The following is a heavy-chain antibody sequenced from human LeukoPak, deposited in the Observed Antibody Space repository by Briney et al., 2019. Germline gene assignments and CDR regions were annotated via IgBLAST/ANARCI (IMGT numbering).Heavy chain of an antibody. CDR3: ARDRVIPAAVQLDYYYGMDV. CDR1: GGSISSYY. V-gene: IGHV4-4*07. D-gene: IGHD2-2*01. Sequence: SETLSLTCTVSGGSISSYYWSWIRQPAGKGLEWIGRIYTSGSTNYNPSLKSRVTMSVDTSKNQFSLKLSSVTAADTAVYYCARDRVIPAAVQLDYYYGMDVWGQGTTVTVTS. CDR2: IYTSGST. J-gene: IGHJ6*02.